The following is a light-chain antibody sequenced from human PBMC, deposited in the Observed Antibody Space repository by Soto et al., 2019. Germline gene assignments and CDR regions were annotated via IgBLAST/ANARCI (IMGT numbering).Light chain of an antibody. V-gene: IGLV9-49*01. CDR1: SGYSNYK. Sequence: QSVLTQPPSASASLGASVTLTCTLSSGYSNYKVDWYQQRPGKGPRFVMRVGTGGIVGSKGDGIPDRFSVLGSGLNRYLTIKNIQEEDESDYHCGADHGLVFGGGTKLTVL. CDR3: GADHGLV. J-gene: IGLJ2*01. CDR2: VGTGGIVG.